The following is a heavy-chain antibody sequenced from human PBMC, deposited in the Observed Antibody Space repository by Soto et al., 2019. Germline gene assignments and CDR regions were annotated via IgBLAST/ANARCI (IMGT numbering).Heavy chain of an antibody. V-gene: IGHV3-33*01. Sequence: QVQLVESGGGVVQPGRSLRLSCAASGFTFSSYGMHWVRQAPGKGLEWVAVIWYDGSNKYYADSVKGRFTISRDNSKNTLYLQINSRRAEGTAVCCCERDRSFGFLADGGQGTLVTVSS. J-gene: IGHJ4*02. D-gene: IGHD2-21*01. CDR2: IWYDGSNK. CDR3: ERDRSFGFLAD. CDR1: GFTFSSYG.